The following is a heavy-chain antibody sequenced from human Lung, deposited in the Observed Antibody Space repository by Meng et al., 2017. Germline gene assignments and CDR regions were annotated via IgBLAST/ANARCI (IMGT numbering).Heavy chain of an antibody. J-gene: IGHJ4*02. V-gene: IGHV4-4*02. CDR1: LGSITSSNW. CDR2: ISQSGRT. Sequence: QVQLQESGPGLVKPTGTLSLTRSVSLGSITSSNWWSWVRQPPGKGLEWIGEISQSGRTNYDPSLRGRVTISVESNTQFSLKLSSVTAADTAVYYCASHVTMAGQRGFDYWGQGTLVTVSS. CDR3: ASHVTMAGQRGFDY. D-gene: IGHD6-19*01.